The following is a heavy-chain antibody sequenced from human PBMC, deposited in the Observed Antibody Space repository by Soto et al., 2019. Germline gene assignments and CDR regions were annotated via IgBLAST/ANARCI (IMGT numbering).Heavy chain of an antibody. CDR2: IDSDGSGT. Sequence: EVHLVESGGGLVQPGGSLRLSCAASGFDLSTYWMHWVRQAPGKGLVWVSRIDSDGSGTTYADSVKGRFTISRDNAKKTLYLQMSSLGAEDTAVYYCAREHLYCSGGSCFSDAFDLWGQGTMVTVSS. J-gene: IGHJ3*01. CDR3: AREHLYCSGGSCFSDAFDL. CDR1: GFDLSTYW. V-gene: IGHV3-74*01. D-gene: IGHD2-15*01.